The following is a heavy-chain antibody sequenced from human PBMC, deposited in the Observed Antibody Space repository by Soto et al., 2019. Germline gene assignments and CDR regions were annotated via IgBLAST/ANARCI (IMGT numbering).Heavy chain of an antibody. CDR2: MNPNSSNT. J-gene: IGHJ4*02. Sequence: QVQLVQSGAEVKKPGASVKVSCKASGYTFTSYDINWVRQATGQGLEWMGWMNPNSSNTGYAHQFEGRVTMPRNTYISTAYMALSSLRAEDPAVYYCARTLYGDNVDYWGQGTLVTVSS. CDR1: GYTFTSYD. V-gene: IGHV1-8*01. D-gene: IGHD4-17*01. CDR3: ARTLYGDNVDY.